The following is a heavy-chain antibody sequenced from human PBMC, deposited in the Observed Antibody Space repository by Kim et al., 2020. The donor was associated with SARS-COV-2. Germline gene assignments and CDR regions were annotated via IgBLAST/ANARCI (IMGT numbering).Heavy chain of an antibody. CDR2: IFYSGST. V-gene: IGHV4-39*01. J-gene: IGHJ3*02. D-gene: IGHD3-3*01. Sequence: SETLSLTCTVSGGSISSSSCYWGWIRQPPGKGLEWIGNIFYSGSTYYNPSLKSRVTMSVDTSKNQFSLKLSSVTAADTAVYSCARIDIRSAFNVFDIWGQGTLVTVSS. CDR1: GGSISSSSCY. CDR3: ARIDIRSAFNVFDI.